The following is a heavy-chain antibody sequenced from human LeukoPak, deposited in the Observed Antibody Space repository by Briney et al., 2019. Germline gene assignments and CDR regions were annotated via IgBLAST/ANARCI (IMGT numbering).Heavy chain of an antibody. CDR3: ARLGRFLHYFDY. J-gene: IGHJ4*02. CDR2: INHSGST. V-gene: IGHV4-39*07. D-gene: IGHD3-3*01. Sequence: SETLSLTCTVSGGSISSSSYYWGWIRQPPGKGLEWIGEINHSGSTNYNPSLKSRVTISVDTSKNQFSLKLSSVTAADTAVYYCARLGRFLHYFDYWGQGTLVTASS. CDR1: GGSISSSSYY.